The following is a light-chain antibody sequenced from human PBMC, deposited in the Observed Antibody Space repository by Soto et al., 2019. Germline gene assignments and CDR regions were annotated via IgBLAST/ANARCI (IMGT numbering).Light chain of an antibody. CDR3: QQYGSSSRT. CDR1: QSFTSY. J-gene: IGKJ1*01. V-gene: IGKV3-20*01. CDR2: GAS. Sequence: EIGLTQSPGTLSLSPGEKATLSFRASQSFTSYLAWYQQKPGQAPRLRIYGASSRATGIPDRFSGSGSGTDFTLTISRLEPEDFAAYYCQQYGSSSRTFGQGTKVEI.